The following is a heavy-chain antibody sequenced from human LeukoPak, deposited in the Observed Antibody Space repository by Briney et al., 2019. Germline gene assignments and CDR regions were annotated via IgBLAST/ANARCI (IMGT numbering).Heavy chain of an antibody. V-gene: IGHV4-39*01. CDR2: IYHSGST. J-gene: IGHJ1*01. CDR1: GGSISSSSYY. CDR3: ASQGYCSSTSCYTLFRPEYFQH. Sequence: SETLSLTCIVSGGSISSSSYYWGWIRQPPGKGLEWIGSIYHSGSTYYDPSLKSRVTISVDTSKNQFSLKLSSVTAADTAVYYCASQGYCSSTSCYTLFRPEYFQHWGQGTLVTVSS. D-gene: IGHD2-2*02.